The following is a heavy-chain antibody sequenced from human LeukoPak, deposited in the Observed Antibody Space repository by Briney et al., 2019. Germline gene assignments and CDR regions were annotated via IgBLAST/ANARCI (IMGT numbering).Heavy chain of an antibody. V-gene: IGHV3-21*01. Sequence: EGSLRLSCAASGFTFSSYSMNWVRQAPGKGLEWVSSISSSSSYIYYADSVKGRFTISRDNAKNSLYLQMNSLRAEDTAVYYCARDPYDSSGYYDYWGQGTLVTVSS. D-gene: IGHD3-22*01. CDR3: ARDPYDSSGYYDY. CDR2: ISSSSSYI. CDR1: GFTFSSYS. J-gene: IGHJ4*02.